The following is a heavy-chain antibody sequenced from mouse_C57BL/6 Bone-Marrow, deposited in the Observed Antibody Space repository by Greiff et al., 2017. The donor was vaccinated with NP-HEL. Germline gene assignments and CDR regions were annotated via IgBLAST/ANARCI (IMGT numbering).Heavy chain of an antibody. Sequence: EVQLQESGGGLVQPGGSLSLSCAASGFTFTDYYMSWVRQPPGKALEWLGFIRNKANGYTTEYSASVKGRFTISRDNSQSILYLQMNALRAEDSATYYCARLSTMVTTRYFDYWGQGTTLTVSS. J-gene: IGHJ2*01. CDR2: IRNKANGYTT. V-gene: IGHV7-3*01. CDR3: ARLSTMVTTRYFDY. CDR1: GFTFTDYY. D-gene: IGHD2-2*01.